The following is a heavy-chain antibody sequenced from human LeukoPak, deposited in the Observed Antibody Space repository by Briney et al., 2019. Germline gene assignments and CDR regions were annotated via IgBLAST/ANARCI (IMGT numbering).Heavy chain of an antibody. CDR2: IYPGDSDT. CDR3: ARSTVPTGWYFDL. V-gene: IGHV5-51*01. CDR1: GYSFTSYW. D-gene: IGHD4-17*01. J-gene: IGHJ2*01. Sequence: PGESLKISCKGSGYSFTSYWIGWVRQMPGKGLEWMGIIYPGDSDTRYSPSFQGQVTISADKPISTAYLQWSSLKASDTAMYYCARSTVPTGWYFDLWGRGTLVTVSS.